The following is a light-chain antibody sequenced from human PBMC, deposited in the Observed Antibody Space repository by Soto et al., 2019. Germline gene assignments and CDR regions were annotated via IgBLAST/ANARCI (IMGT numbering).Light chain of an antibody. Sequence: EIVLTQSPGTLSLSPGERATLSCRASQSFSSSYLAWYQQKPGQAPRLLIYGSSSRSTGIPDRFSGIGSGTDFTCTSSSLEPEDFAVYYCQHYGSALFTFGPGTKVDV. CDR3: QHYGSALFT. J-gene: IGKJ3*01. CDR2: GSS. V-gene: IGKV3-20*01. CDR1: QSFSSSY.